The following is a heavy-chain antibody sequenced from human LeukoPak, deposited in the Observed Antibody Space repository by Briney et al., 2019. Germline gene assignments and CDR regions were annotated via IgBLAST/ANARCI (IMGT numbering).Heavy chain of an antibody. D-gene: IGHD5-18*01. CDR3: ARQYISGQWYFDY. Sequence: GGSLRLSCAASGLTFSRNGMHWVRQAPGKGLEWLAFIQYDGSSKYYADSVKGRFTISRDNSKNTLYLQMNSLIPEDTAVYYCARQYISGQWYFDYWGQGTLVTVSS. V-gene: IGHV3-30*02. J-gene: IGHJ4*02. CDR1: GLTFSRNG. CDR2: IQYDGSSK.